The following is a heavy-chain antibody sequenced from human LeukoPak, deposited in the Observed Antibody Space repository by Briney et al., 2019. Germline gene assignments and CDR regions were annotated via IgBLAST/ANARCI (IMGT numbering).Heavy chain of an antibody. CDR1: GYTFTSYD. CDR3: ARVDYYGSGSYLREYYYYGMDV. CDR2: MNPNSGNT. D-gene: IGHD3-10*01. J-gene: IGHJ6*02. Sequence: GASVKVSCKASGYTFTSYDINWVRQATGQGLEWMGWMNPNSGNTGYAQKFQGRVTMTRNTSISTAYMELSSLRSEDTAVYYCARVDYYGSGSYLREYYYYGMDVWGQGNTVTVSS. V-gene: IGHV1-8*01.